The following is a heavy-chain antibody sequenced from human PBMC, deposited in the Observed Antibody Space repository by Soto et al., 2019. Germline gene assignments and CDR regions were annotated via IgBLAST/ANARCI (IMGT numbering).Heavy chain of an antibody. CDR3: ARGGVPAASPLYNWFDP. V-gene: IGHV3-53*01. CDR2: IYSGGST. CDR1: GFTVSSNY. D-gene: IGHD2-2*01. J-gene: IGHJ5*02. Sequence: EVQLVESGGGLIQPGGSLRLSCAASGFTVSSNYMRWVRQAPGKGLEWVSVIYSGGSTYYADSVKRRFTISRDNSKNTLYLQMSSLRAEDTAVYYCARGGVPAASPLYNWFDPWGQGTLVTVSS.